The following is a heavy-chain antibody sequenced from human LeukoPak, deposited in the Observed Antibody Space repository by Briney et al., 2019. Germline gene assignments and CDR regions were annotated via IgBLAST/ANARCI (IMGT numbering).Heavy chain of an antibody. CDR2: INHSGST. CDR3: ARGSRSYDLWSGYHY. D-gene: IGHD3-3*01. Sequence: SETLSLTCAVYGGSFSGYYWSWIRQPPGKGLEWIGEINHSGSTNYNPSLKSRVTISVDTSKNQFSLKLSSVTAADTAVYYCARGSRSYDLWSGYHYWGQGTLVTVSS. V-gene: IGHV4-34*01. CDR1: GGSFSGYY. J-gene: IGHJ4*02.